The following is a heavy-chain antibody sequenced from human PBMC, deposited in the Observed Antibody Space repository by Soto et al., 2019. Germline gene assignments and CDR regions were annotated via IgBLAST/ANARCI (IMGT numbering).Heavy chain of an antibody. CDR3: ARVPYYGSGGDGPYFFDY. Sequence: PSETLSLTCTVSGDSITKSLYYWAWVRQTPGKGLEWIASLYYAGNAYYNPSLQSRVTISVDASKNQFSLYLQSVTAADSAVYYCARVPYYGSGGDGPYFFDYWGKGNLVTVSS. CDR1: GDSITKSLYY. V-gene: IGHV4-39*01. CDR2: LYYAGNA. D-gene: IGHD2-15*01. J-gene: IGHJ4*02.